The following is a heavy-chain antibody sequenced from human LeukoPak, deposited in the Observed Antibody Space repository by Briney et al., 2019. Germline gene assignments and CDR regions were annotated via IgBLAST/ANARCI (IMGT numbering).Heavy chain of an antibody. CDR1: GGSFSGYY. D-gene: IGHD6-19*01. CDR2: IYYSGST. J-gene: IGHJ4*02. CDR3: AARPLYSSGWSYYFDY. V-gene: IGHV4-59*01. Sequence: PSETLSLTCAVYGGSFSGYYWSWIRQPPGKGLEWIGYIYYSGSTNYNPSLKSRVTISVDTSKNQFSLKLSSVTAADTAVYYCAARPLYSSGWSYYFDYWGQGTLVTVSS.